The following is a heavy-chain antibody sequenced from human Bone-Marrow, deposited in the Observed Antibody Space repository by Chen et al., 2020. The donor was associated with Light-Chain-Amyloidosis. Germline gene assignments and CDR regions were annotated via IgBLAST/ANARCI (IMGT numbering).Heavy chain of an antibody. CDR2: INYSGATT. CDR1: GGSFTSGYY. V-gene: IGHV4-34*02. CDR3: ARGESVYRNGNDFFYE. Sequence: QVRLQQWGAGLLKPSETLSLTCAVYGGSFTSGYYWNWIRQSPQKGLEWIGEINYSGATTNYNPSLEGRVTMSLDTSKNQFSLKLTSVTAADTAVYYCARGESVYRNGNDFFYEWGQGTLVTVSS. D-gene: IGHD5-18*01. J-gene: IGHJ4*02.